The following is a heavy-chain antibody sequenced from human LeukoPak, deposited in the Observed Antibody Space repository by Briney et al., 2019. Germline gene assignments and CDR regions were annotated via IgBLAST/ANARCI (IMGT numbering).Heavy chain of an antibody. D-gene: IGHD5-24*01. CDR2: IYRGGNA. Sequence: GGSLRLSCAVSGFTVSSSHMNWVRQAPGKGLEWVSVIYRGGNAYYADSVKGRFSISRDNSKNTLYLQMNSLRAEDTAVYYCARGTVGYMGYDNDYWGQGALVTVSS. J-gene: IGHJ4*02. V-gene: IGHV3-66*01. CDR3: ARGTVGYMGYDNDY. CDR1: GFTVSSSH.